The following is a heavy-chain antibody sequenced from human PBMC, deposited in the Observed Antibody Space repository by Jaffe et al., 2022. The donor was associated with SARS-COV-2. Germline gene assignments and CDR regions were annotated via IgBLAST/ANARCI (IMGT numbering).Heavy chain of an antibody. V-gene: IGHV4-39*01. CDR3: ARQGQWLTRLEY. Sequence: QVQLQESGPGLVKPTETLSLTCTVSGGSISTACCNWGWIRQTPGKGLEWIGSIFYTGITYYNPSLKSRVTISVDTSKNQFSLNLRSVTAADTAVYYCARQGQWLTRLEYWGQGIVVTVSS. CDR2: IFYTGIT. CDR1: GGSISTACCN. D-gene: IGHD6-19*01. J-gene: IGHJ4*02.